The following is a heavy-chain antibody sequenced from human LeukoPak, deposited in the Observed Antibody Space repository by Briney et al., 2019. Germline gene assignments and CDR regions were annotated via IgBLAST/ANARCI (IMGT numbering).Heavy chain of an antibody. CDR3: AREGGIIGSSPEDY. D-gene: IGHD6-6*01. Sequence: GGSLRLSCAASGFTFTTYAMNWVRQAPGKGLEWVSSISSSSSYIYYADSVKGRFTISRDNAKNSLYLQMNSLRAEDTAVYYCAREGGIIGSSPEDYWGQGTLVTVSS. J-gene: IGHJ4*02. CDR1: GFTFTTYA. V-gene: IGHV3-21*01. CDR2: ISSSSSYI.